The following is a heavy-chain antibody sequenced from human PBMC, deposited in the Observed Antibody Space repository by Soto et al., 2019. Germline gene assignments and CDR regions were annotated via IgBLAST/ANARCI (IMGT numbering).Heavy chain of an antibody. V-gene: IGHV3-7*01. CDR3: LREYLGI. Sequence: PGGSLRLSCAAPGFTFSRFLMSWVRQPPGKGLEWVANIKEDGSEEYYVGSVKGRFTISRDNAKSSVFLQLNSLRVEDTAVYYCLREYLGIWGQGTVVTVSS. CDR1: GFTFSRFL. J-gene: IGHJ3*02. CDR2: IKEDGSEE. D-gene: IGHD2-8*01.